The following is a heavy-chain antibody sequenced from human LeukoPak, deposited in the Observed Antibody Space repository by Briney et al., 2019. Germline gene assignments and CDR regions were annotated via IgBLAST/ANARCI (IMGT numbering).Heavy chain of an antibody. CDR1: GYTFTGYY. J-gene: IGHJ3*02. D-gene: IGHD2-21*02. CDR3: ATPQFVVVTANDAFDI. V-gene: IGHV1-69*13. Sequence: ASVTVSFKASGYTFTGYYMHWVRQAPGQGLEWMGGIIPIFGTANYAQKFQGRVTITADESTSTAYMELSSLRSEDTAVYYCATPQFVVVTANDAFDIWGQGTMVTVSS. CDR2: IIPIFGTA.